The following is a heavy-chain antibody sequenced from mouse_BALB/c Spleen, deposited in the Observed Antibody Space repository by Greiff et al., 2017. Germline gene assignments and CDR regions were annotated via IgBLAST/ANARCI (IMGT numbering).Heavy chain of an antibody. CDR3: ARGHSWFDY. CDR1: GYTFTDYV. J-gene: IGHJ3*01. V-gene: IGHV1-75*01. CDR2: IYPGSGST. Sequence: VQLQPSGPELVKPGASVKMSCTASGYTFTDYVINWVKQRPGQGLEWIGEIYPGSGSTYYTENFKGKATLTADKASNTAYMQLSSLTSEDSAVYFCARGHSWFDYWGQGTLVTVSA.